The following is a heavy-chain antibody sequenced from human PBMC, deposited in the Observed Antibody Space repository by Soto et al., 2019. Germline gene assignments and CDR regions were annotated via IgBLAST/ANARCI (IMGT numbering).Heavy chain of an antibody. J-gene: IGHJ4*02. D-gene: IGHD3-10*01. Sequence: GGSLRLSCAASGFTFSSYSMNWVRQAPGKGLEWVSFISGASTYIYYADSVKGRFTISRDNAKNSLFLQMNSLRAEDTAVYYCARDRDSRYYIDFRGQGALVTVSS. V-gene: IGHV3-21*06. CDR2: ISGASTYI. CDR1: GFTFSSYS. CDR3: ARDRDSRYYIDF.